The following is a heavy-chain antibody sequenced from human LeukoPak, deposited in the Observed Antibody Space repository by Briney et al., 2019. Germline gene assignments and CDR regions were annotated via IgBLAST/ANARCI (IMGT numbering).Heavy chain of an antibody. Sequence: LETLSLTCTVSGGSISSYYWSWVRQPPGKGLEWIGYIYYSGSTISKPPLHYRVTISVDTSKNQFSLKLSSVTAADTAVYYCARAGDGYNDYFDFWGQGTLVPVSS. D-gene: IGHD5-24*01. CDR3: ARAGDGYNDYFDF. V-gene: IGHV4-59*01. J-gene: IGHJ4*02. CDR1: GGSISSYY. CDR2: IYYSGST.